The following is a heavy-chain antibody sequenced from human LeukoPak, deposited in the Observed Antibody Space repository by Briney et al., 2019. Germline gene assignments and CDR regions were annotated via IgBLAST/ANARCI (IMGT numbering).Heavy chain of an antibody. Sequence: GGSLRLSCAASGFTFSSYWMSWVRQAPGKGLEWVANIKQDGSEKYYVDSVKGRFTISRDNAKNSLYLQMNSLRAEDTAVYYCARDQSGELTTWIDYFDYWGRGTLVTVSS. J-gene: IGHJ4*02. CDR2: IKQDGSEK. CDR3: ARDQSGELTTWIDYFDY. CDR1: GFTFSSYW. V-gene: IGHV3-7*01. D-gene: IGHD3-10*01.